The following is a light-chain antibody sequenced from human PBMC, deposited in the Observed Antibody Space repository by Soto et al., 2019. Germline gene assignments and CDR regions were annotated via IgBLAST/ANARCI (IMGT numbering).Light chain of an antibody. V-gene: IGKV1-5*03. CDR2: KAS. CDR3: QQYNSYSQT. J-gene: IGKJ1*01. CDR1: QSISSW. Sequence: DIQMTQSPSTLSASVGDRVTITCRASQSISSWLAWYQQKPGKAPKLLIYKASNLESGVPSRFSGSGSGTEFPLTISSLQPDDFATYYCQQYNSYSQTFGQGTKVEIK.